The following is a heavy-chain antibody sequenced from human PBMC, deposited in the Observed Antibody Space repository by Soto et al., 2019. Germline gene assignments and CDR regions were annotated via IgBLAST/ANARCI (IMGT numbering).Heavy chain of an antibody. CDR3: ARDSPSSGYYYGNAEYFQH. CDR1: GYTFTSYG. Sequence: ASVKVSCKASGYTFTSYGISWVRQAPGQGLEWMGWISAYNGNTNYEQKLQGRVTMTTDTSTSTAYMELRSLRSDDTAVYYCARDSPSSGYYYGNAEYFQHWGQGTLVTVSS. D-gene: IGHD3-22*01. CDR2: ISAYNGNT. V-gene: IGHV1-18*01. J-gene: IGHJ1*01.